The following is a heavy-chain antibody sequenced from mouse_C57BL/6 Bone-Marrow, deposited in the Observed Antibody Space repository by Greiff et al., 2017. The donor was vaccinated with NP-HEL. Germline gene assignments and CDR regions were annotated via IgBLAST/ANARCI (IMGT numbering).Heavy chain of an antibody. V-gene: IGHV5-4*01. Sequence: VESGGGLVKPGGSLKLSCAASGFTFSSYAMSWVRQTPEKRLEWVATISDGGSYTYYPDNVKGRFTISRDNAKNNLYLQMSHLKSEDTAMYYCARDDGYDEDWYFDVWGTGTTVTVSS. CDR1: GFTFSSYA. CDR2: ISDGGSYT. J-gene: IGHJ1*03. D-gene: IGHD2-2*01. CDR3: ARDDGYDEDWYFDV.